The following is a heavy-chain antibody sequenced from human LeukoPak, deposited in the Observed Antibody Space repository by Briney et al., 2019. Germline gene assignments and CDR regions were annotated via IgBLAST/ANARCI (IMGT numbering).Heavy chain of an antibody. Sequence: GGSLRLSCAASGFTFSDYYMSWIRQAPGKGLEWVSYITNSGTTMYDADSVKGRFSISRDNAKNSLYLQMNSLGADDTAVYYCARSFHYYDSSGYYYEAFDLWGQGTMLTVSS. CDR2: ITNSGTTM. CDR3: ARSFHYYDSSGYYYEAFDL. J-gene: IGHJ3*01. D-gene: IGHD3-22*01. CDR1: GFTFSDYY. V-gene: IGHV3-11*01.